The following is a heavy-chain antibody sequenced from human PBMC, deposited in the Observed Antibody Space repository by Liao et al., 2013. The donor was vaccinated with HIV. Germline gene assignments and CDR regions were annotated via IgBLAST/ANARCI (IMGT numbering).Heavy chain of an antibody. D-gene: IGHD3-3*01. CDR3: ARADNSFWSGSHYYFYYMDV. J-gene: IGHJ6*03. CDR1: GGSIGSYH. Sequence: QVQLHESGPGVVKTSQTLSVTCSVSGGSIGSYHWSWIRQPAGKGLEWIGRIPTGGSATYNPALKTRLTLSVDTPNNRLSLHLNSVTAADTAVYYCARADNSFWSGSHYYFYYMDVWGKGTTVTVSS. V-gene: IGHV4-4*07. CDR2: IPTGGSA.